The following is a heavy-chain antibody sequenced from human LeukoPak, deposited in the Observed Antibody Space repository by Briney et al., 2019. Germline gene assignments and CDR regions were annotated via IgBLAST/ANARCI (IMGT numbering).Heavy chain of an antibody. CDR1: GFTFSRFA. CDR3: ARDDYDILTGHIIDY. CDR2: ISYNGGSR. Sequence: GGSLRLSCAASGFTFSRFAINWVRQAPGKGLEWVSGISYNGGSRFYADSVKGRFTISRDNAKNSLYLQMNSLRAEDTAVYYCARDDYDILTGHIIDYWGQGTLVTVSS. V-gene: IGHV3-23*01. J-gene: IGHJ4*02. D-gene: IGHD3-9*01.